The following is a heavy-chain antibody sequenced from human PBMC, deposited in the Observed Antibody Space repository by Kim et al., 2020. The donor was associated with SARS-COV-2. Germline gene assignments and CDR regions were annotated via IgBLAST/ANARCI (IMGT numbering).Heavy chain of an antibody. V-gene: IGHV4-34*01. CDR3: ARVRYRSSRFLDY. Sequence: YNPSLKSRVTISVDTSKNQFSLKLSSVTAADTAVYYCARVRYRSSRFLDYWGQGTLVTVSS. D-gene: IGHD6-13*01. J-gene: IGHJ4*02.